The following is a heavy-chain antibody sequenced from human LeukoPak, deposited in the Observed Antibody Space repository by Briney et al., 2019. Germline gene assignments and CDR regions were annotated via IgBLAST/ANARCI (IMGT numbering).Heavy chain of an antibody. V-gene: IGHV3-30*04. D-gene: IGHD3-10*01. CDR2: ISYDGSNK. CDR1: GFTFSSYA. J-gene: IGHJ4*02. Sequence: GGSLRLSCAASGFTFSSYATHWVRQAPGKGLEWVAVISYDGSNKYYADSVKGRFTISRDNSKNTLYLQMNSLRAEDTAVYYCARPIMVRGVILGSGVDYWGQGTLVTVSS. CDR3: ARPIMVRGVILGSGVDY.